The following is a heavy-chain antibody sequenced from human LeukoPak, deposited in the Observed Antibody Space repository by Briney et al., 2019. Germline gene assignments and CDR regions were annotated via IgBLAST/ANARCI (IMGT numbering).Heavy chain of an antibody. CDR2: ISGTGTYI. CDR1: GFTFSTYS. J-gene: IGHJ4*02. Sequence: GGSLRLSCAASGFTFSTYSMTWVRQAPGKGLEWFSFISGTGTYIYYPDSVKGRFTISRDNAKSSLYLQISSLRAEDTATYYCARITGTSEYFDSWGQGTLVTVSS. CDR3: ARITGTSEYFDS. V-gene: IGHV3-21*01. D-gene: IGHD1-20*01.